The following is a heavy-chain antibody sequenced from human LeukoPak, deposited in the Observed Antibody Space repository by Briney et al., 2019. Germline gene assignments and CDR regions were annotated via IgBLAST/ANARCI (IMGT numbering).Heavy chain of an antibody. CDR3: ARDPGSSSFDL. Sequence: PGGSLRLSCAASGFSFSTYWMSWVRQTPEKGLEFVANINQDASVRNYMDSLKGRCAISRDNAKKSVYLEINSLIADDTAVYYCARDPGSSSFDLWGQGALVTVSS. J-gene: IGHJ4*02. CDR1: GFSFSTYW. V-gene: IGHV3-7*01. D-gene: IGHD6-13*01. CDR2: INQDASVR.